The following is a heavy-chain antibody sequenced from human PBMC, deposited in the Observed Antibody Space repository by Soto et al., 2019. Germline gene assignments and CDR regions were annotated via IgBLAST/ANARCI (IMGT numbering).Heavy chain of an antibody. CDR2: IYYAGST. J-gene: IGHJ4*02. CDR3: ARRIVATETCDY. V-gene: IGHV4-59*08. CDR1: GGSMLSYY. Sequence: QVRLQESGPGLVKPSETLSLTCTVSGGSMLSYYWSWIRQPPGRGLEWIGFIYYAGSTKYNPSLNSRVTISVDTSKNQFSLTVTSVTAADTAVYYCARRIVATETCDYWGQGTLVTVSS. D-gene: IGHD5-12*01.